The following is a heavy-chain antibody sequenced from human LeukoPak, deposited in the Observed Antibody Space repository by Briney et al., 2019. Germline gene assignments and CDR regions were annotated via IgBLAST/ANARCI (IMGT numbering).Heavy chain of an antibody. D-gene: IGHD3-10*02. V-gene: IGHV3-48*03. CDR1: GFTFSSFD. CDR3: AKDLSSGSSIYGMDV. J-gene: IGHJ6*02. Sequence: PGGSLRLSCAASGFTFSSFDMHWVRQAPGKGLEWLSYISSSGSTIYYADSVKGRFTISRDNSKNTLYLQMNSLRAEDTAVYYCAKDLSSGSSIYGMDVWGQGTTVTVSS. CDR2: ISSSGSTI.